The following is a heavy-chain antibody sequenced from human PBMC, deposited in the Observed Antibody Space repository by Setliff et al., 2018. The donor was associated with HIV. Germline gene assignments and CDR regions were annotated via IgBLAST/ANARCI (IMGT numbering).Heavy chain of an antibody. D-gene: IGHD6-25*01. CDR1: GITVSGIY. V-gene: IGHV3-66*02. J-gene: IGHJ6*03. CDR3: VKRDRGYNYYYYYYMDV. CDR2: INGGTTT. Sequence: GGSLRLSCVASGITVSGIYMTWVRQAPGKGLEWVSVINGGTTTYYADSVKGRFTISRDNSKNTLYLQMSSLRAEDTAVYYCVKRDRGYNYYYYYYMDVWGKGTTVTVSS.